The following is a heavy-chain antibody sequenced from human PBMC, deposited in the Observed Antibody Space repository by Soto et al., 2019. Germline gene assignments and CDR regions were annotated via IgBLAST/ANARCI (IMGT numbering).Heavy chain of an antibody. D-gene: IGHD3-3*01. V-gene: IGHV4-30-4*01. CDR2: IYYSGST. Sequence: QVQLQESGPGLVKPSQTLSLTCTVSGGSISSGDYYWSWIRQPPGKGLEWIGYIYYSGSTYYNPSLKSRVTISVDTSMNQFSRKLSSVTAADTAVYYCARDRSGYKPYYYYGMDVWGQGTTVTVSS. CDR1: GGSISSGDYY. J-gene: IGHJ6*02. CDR3: ARDRSGYKPYYYYGMDV.